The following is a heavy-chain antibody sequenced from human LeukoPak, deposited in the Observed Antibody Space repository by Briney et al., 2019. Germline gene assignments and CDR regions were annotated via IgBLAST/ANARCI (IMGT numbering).Heavy chain of an antibody. V-gene: IGHV1-2*02. CDR1: GYTFTGYY. CDR2: INPNSGGT. CDR3: ARGPIGVVIPYYYYYYMDV. J-gene: IGHJ6*03. Sequence: ASVKVSCKASGYTFTGYYMHWVRQAPGQGLEWMGWINPNSGGTNYAQKFQGRVTITADESTSTAYMELSSLRSEDTAVYYCARGPIGVVIPYYYYYYMDVWGKGTTVTVSS. D-gene: IGHD3-3*01.